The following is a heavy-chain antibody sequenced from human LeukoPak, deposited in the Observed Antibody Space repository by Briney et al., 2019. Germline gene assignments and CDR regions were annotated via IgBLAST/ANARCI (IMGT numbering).Heavy chain of an antibody. CDR2: IKQDGSEK. CDR1: GFTFSSYW. CDR3: ARDWGYCSGGNCYSVFDY. Sequence: PGGSLRLSCAASGFTFSSYWMNWVRQAPGNGLEWVANIKQDGSEKYYVDSVKGRFTISRDNAKNSLYLQMNSLRAEDTAVYYCARDWGYCSGGNCYSVFDYWGQGTLVTVSS. D-gene: IGHD2-15*01. J-gene: IGHJ4*02. V-gene: IGHV3-7*01.